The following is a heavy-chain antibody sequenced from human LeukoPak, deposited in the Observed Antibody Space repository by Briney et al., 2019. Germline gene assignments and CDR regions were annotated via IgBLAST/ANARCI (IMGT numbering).Heavy chain of an antibody. J-gene: IGHJ5*02. CDR1: GYTFTSYG. V-gene: IGHV1-18*04. D-gene: IGHD1-26*01. CDR3: ARDYDLLLGSDWFDP. CDR2: ISADNGIT. Sequence: ASVKVSCKASGYTFTSYGISGVRQAPGQGPEGMGWISADNGITHYAQKVQGRLTMTTDTPTSTAYMEPRSLRSDDTAVYYSARDYDLLLGSDWFDPWGQGTLVTVSA.